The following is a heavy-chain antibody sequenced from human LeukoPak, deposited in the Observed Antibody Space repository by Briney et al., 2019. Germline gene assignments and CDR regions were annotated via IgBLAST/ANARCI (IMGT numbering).Heavy chain of an antibody. CDR3: ARGVRIAVAGNIDY. J-gene: IGHJ4*02. D-gene: IGHD6-19*01. CDR2: ISGGST. V-gene: IGHV3-38-3*01. Sequence: GGSLRLSCAASGFTVSSNEMSWVRQAPGKGLEWVSSISGGSTYYADSRKGRFTISRDNSKNTLHLQMNSLRAEDTAVYYCARGVRIAVAGNIDYWGQGTLVTVSS. CDR1: GFTVSSNE.